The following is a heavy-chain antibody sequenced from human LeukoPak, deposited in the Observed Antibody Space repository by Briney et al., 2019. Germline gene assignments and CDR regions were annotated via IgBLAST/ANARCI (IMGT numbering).Heavy chain of an antibody. J-gene: IGHJ4*02. CDR2: IYMTGDT. CDR3: ARDCSGGTCYLGVIDY. Sequence: SETLSLTCTVSGGSISSSSYYWGWIRQPPGKGLEWIGRIYMTGDTNYNPSLKSRVTMSVDTSKNQFFLELNSVTAADAAVYYCARDCSGGTCYLGVIDYWGQGTLVAVSS. CDR1: GGSISSSSYY. D-gene: IGHD2-15*01. V-gene: IGHV4-39*07.